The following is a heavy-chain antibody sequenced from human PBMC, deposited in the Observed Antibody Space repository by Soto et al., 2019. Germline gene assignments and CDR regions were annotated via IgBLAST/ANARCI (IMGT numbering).Heavy chain of an antibody. J-gene: IGHJ4*02. D-gene: IGHD2-15*01. Sequence: ASVKVSCKASGYTFTSYGISWVRQAPGQGLEWMGWISAYNGNTNYVQKLQGRVTMTTDTSTSTAYMELRSLRSDDTAVYYCARDDIVVVVAATPLDYWGQGTLVTVSS. CDR1: GYTFTSYG. CDR3: ARDDIVVVVAATPLDY. V-gene: IGHV1-18*01. CDR2: ISAYNGNT.